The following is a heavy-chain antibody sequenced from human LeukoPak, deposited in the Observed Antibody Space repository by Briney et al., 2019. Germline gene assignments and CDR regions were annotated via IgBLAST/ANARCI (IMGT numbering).Heavy chain of an antibody. D-gene: IGHD2-8*01. CDR3: SRENGAFSPFGY. CDR1: GGSISNYY. J-gene: IGHJ4*02. CDR2: IHYSGST. V-gene: IGHV4-59*12. Sequence: PSETLSLTCTVSGGSISNYYWSWIRQPPGKGLEWIAYIHYSGSTHYNPSLKSRVTISLDTSKNQFSLKLTSVTAADTAVYYCSRENGAFSPFGYWGQGTLVTVPS.